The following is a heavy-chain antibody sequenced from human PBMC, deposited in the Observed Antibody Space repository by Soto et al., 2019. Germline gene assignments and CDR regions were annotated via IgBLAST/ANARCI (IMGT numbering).Heavy chain of an antibody. CDR2: IYYSGST. V-gene: IGHV4-31*03. D-gene: IGHD6-25*01. Sequence: QVQLQESGPGLVKPSQTLSLTCTVSGGSISSGGYYWSWIRQHPGKGLEWIGYIYYSGSTYYNPSLKSRVTISVDPSKNPFSLTLSSVTAADTAVYYCGRVSRGFLPDDYWGQGTLVTVSS. CDR3: GRVSRGFLPDDY. CDR1: GGSISSGGYY. J-gene: IGHJ4*02.